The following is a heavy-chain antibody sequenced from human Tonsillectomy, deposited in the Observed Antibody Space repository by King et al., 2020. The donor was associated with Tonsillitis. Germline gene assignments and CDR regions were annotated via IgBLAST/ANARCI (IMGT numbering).Heavy chain of an antibody. Sequence: QLVQSGTEVKKPGSSVKVSCKASGGTFSSYAISWVRHAPGQRHEWMGGIIPFFGTANYAQRFQGRVTITADESTSTVYMELSRLRSEDTAVYYCARGEADGGDSLTGAFDVWGQGTMVTVSS. CDR1: GGTFSSYA. CDR3: ARGEADGGDSLTGAFDV. V-gene: IGHV1-69*01. J-gene: IGHJ3*01. CDR2: IIPFFGTA. D-gene: IGHD2-21*01.